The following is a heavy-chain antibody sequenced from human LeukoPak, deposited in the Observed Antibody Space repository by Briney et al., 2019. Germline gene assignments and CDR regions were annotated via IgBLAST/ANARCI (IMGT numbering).Heavy chain of an antibody. V-gene: IGHV3-21*01. CDR1: GFTFSGYS. D-gene: IGHD2-2*01. Sequence: GGALRVSCAASGFTFSGYSVNWVRQAPGKGRGWVSSISNSCTYIHNEDSVKGRFAISRDKAKNSLYLQMNSLRAEDTAVYYCERERGYCSSASGYSMDVWGQGTTVTVSS. CDR2: ISNSCTYI. CDR3: ERERGYCSSASGYSMDV. J-gene: IGHJ6*02.